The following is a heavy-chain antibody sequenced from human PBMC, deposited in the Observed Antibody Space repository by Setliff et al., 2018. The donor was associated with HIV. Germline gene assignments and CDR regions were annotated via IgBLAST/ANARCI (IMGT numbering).Heavy chain of an antibody. J-gene: IGHJ3*02. V-gene: IGHV1-18*01. Sequence: ASVKVSCKASGYTFTSYGISWVRQAPGQGLEWMGWISAYNGNTNYAQKLQGRVTMTTDTSTSTAYMELRSLRSDDAAVYYCAREGLIWFGELSLDDAFDIWGQGTMVTVSS. D-gene: IGHD3-10*01. CDR1: GYTFTSYG. CDR2: ISAYNGNT. CDR3: AREGLIWFGELSLDDAFDI.